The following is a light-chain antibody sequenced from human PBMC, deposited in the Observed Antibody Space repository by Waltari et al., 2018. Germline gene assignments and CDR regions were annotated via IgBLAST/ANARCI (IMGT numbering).Light chain of an antibody. Sequence: DIQMTQSPSSLSASVGDRVTITCRASQRISYWLAWYQQKPGKAPKLLVYKASSLECGVPSRFSGSVSGTEYTLTISSLQPDDFATYYCQQYNTYPATFGQGTKVEIK. CDR1: QRISYW. CDR2: KAS. CDR3: QQYNTYPAT. J-gene: IGKJ2*01. V-gene: IGKV1-5*03.